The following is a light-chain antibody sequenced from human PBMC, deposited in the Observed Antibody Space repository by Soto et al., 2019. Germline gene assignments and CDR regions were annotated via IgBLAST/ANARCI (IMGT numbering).Light chain of an antibody. CDR1: QRISNW. CDR2: HAS. Sequence: QMIPNPSKLLASVDDRVTITCRASQRISNWLAWYQQKPGTAPKLLIYHASTLESGVPSSFSGSGSGTEFTLTFSNLQPDDFATYECQQYNSDSFGQGTKVDIK. V-gene: IGKV1-5*01. CDR3: QQYNSDS. J-gene: IGKJ1*01.